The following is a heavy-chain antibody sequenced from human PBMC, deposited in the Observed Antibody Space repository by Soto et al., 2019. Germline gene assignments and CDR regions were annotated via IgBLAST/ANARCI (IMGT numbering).Heavy chain of an antibody. V-gene: IGHV4-59*11. CDR3: ASNSVVPAFDL. CDR1: GGSLSTHH. D-gene: IGHD1-1*01. J-gene: IGHJ3*01. CDR2: VRSTGHS. Sequence: QVQLQESGPGLVKTSETLSLICTVSGGSLSTHHWNWIRQSPGKGLECLGYVRSTGHSNYNPSLTRRVSMSLDTSKNQVSLTLTSATSSDTAIYYCASNSVVPAFDLWGQGIMVTVAS.